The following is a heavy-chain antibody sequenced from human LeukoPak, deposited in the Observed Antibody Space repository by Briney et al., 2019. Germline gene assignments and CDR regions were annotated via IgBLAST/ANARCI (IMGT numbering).Heavy chain of an antibody. CDR1: GGSFSGYY. J-gene: IGHJ6*03. CDR3: ARARFPYYYYMDV. V-gene: IGHV4-34*01. Sequence: SETLSLTCAVYGGSFSGYYWSWIRQPPGKGLEWIGEINHSGSTNYNPSLKSRVTMSVDTSKNQFSLKLSSVTAADTAVYYCARARFPYYYYMDVWGKGTAVTISS. CDR2: INHSGST. D-gene: IGHD6-6*01.